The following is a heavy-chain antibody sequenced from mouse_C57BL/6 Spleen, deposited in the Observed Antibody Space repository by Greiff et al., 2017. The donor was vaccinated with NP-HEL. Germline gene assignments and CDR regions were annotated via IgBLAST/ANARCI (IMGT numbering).Heavy chain of an antibody. D-gene: IGHD2-3*01. V-gene: IGHV1-82*01. J-gene: IGHJ3*01. Sequence: QVHVQQSGPELVKPGASVKISCKASGYAFSSSWMNWVKQRPGKGLEWIGRIYPGDGDTNYNGKFKGKATLTADKSSSTAYMQLSSLTSEDSAVYFFSREEIYDGYYGWFAYWGQGTLVTVSA. CDR1: GYAFSSSW. CDR2: IYPGDGDT. CDR3: SREEIYDGYYGWFAY.